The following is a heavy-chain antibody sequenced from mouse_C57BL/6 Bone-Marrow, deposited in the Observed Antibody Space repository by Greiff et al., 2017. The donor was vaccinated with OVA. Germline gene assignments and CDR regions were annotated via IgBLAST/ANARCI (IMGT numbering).Heavy chain of an antibody. CDR2: ISYSGST. D-gene: IGHD2-3*01. J-gene: IGHJ4*01. CDR1: GYSITSDY. Sequence: EVMLVESGPGLAKPSQTLSLTCSVTGYSITSDYWNWIRKFPGNKLEYMGYISYSGSTYYNPSLKSRISITRDTSKNQYYLQLNSVTTEDTATYYCARYGMVTTGYYYAMDYWGQGTSVTVSS. V-gene: IGHV3-8*01. CDR3: ARYGMVTTGYYYAMDY.